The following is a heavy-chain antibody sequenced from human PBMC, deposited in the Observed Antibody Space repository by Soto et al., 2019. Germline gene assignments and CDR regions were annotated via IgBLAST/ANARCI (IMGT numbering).Heavy chain of an antibody. CDR1: GGSVSGGSYF. D-gene: IGHD1-1*01. CDR2: FYYSGST. V-gene: IGHV4-61*01. Sequence: QVQLQESGPGLVRPSETLSLTCTVSGGSVSGGSYFWSWVRQPPGKGLEWIGYFYYSGSTKYNPSLKSRVTILEDTSKNQFSLKLNSVTAADTAVYYCAREGRMGTFDYWGQGALFTVSS. J-gene: IGHJ4*02. CDR3: AREGRMGTFDY.